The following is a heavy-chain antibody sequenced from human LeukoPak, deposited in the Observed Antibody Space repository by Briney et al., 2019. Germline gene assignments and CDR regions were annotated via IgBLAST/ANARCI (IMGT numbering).Heavy chain of an antibody. CDR3: ARARGGNFGY. D-gene: IGHD2-15*01. Sequence: SETLSLTCTVSGYSISSGYYWGWIRQPPGKGLEWIGSIYHSGSTYYNPSLKSRVTISVNTSKNQFSLKLSSVTAADTAVYYCARARGGNFGYWGQGTLVTVSS. CDR2: IYHSGST. J-gene: IGHJ4*02. V-gene: IGHV4-38-2*02. CDR1: GYSISSGYY.